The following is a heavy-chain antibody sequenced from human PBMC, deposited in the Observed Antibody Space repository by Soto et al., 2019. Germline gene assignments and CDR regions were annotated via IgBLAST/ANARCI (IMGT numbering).Heavy chain of an antibody. CDR1: GFTFSSYA. V-gene: IGHV3-23*01. J-gene: IGHJ4*02. CDR2: ISGSGGNT. CDR3: AHDGDNFVVVNSSFEY. Sequence: AESLRLSCAASGFTFSSYAMSWVRQPPGKGLEWVSAISGSGGNTYYADSVKGGFTISRDNSKNTLYLQMNSLRAEHTAVYCCAHDGDNFVVVNSSFEYWGQGTLVTVSS. D-gene: IGHD2-21*01.